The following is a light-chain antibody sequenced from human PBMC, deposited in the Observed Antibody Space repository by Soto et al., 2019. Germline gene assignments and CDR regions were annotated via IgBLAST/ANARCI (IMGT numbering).Light chain of an antibody. CDR3: QQYNSYPYT. J-gene: IGKJ2*01. Sequence: DIQMTQSPSTLSASVGDRVTITCRASQSISSWLAWYQQKPGKAPKLLIYKASSLASGVPTRFSGSGSGTDFTLIISRLQPDDFATYYCQQYNSYPYTFGQGTKLEIK. V-gene: IGKV1-5*03. CDR2: KAS. CDR1: QSISSW.